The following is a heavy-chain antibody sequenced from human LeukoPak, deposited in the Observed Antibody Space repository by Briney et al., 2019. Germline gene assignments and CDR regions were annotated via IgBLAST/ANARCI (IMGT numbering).Heavy chain of an antibody. CDR3: AREFGDSSGWYHKNWFDP. CDR1: GYTFTDYY. D-gene: IGHD6-19*01. J-gene: IGHJ5*02. CDR2: INPNSGGT. V-gene: IGHV1-2*02. Sequence: ASVKVSCKASGYTFTDYYMHWVRRAPGQGLEWMGWINPNSGGTNYAQKFQGRVTMTRDTSISTAYMELSRLRSDDTAVYYCAREFGDSSGWYHKNWFDPWGQGTLVTVSS.